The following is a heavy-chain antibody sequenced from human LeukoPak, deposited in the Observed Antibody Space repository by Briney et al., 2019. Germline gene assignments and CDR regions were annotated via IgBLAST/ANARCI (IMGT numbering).Heavy chain of an antibody. CDR3: ARLHYGGNYGYYYYYMDV. J-gene: IGHJ6*03. CDR1: GGSFSGYY. Sequence: SETLSLTCAVYGGSFSGYYWSWIRQPPGKGLEWIGEINHSGSTNYNPSLKSRVTISVDTSKNQFSLKLSSVTAADTAVYYCARLHYGGNYGYYYYYMDVWGKGTTVTVSS. D-gene: IGHD4-23*01. V-gene: IGHV4-34*01. CDR2: INHSGST.